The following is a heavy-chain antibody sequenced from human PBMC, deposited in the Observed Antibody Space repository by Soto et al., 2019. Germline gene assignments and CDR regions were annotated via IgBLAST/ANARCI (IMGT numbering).Heavy chain of an antibody. Sequence: ASVKVSCKASGYTFTGYYMHWVRQAPGQGLEWMGWINPNSGGTNYAQKFQGWVNMTRDTSIRTAYMELSRLRSDDTAVYYCARSGVYSGSSYDAFDIWGQGTMVTVSS. D-gene: IGHD1-26*01. CDR1: GYTFTGYY. V-gene: IGHV1-2*04. CDR3: ARSGVYSGSSYDAFDI. J-gene: IGHJ3*02. CDR2: INPNSGGT.